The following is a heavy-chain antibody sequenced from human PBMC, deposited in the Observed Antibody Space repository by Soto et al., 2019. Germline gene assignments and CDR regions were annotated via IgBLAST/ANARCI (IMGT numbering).Heavy chain of an antibody. CDR1: GGSFSSSSYY. CDR3: ARHRSSNSWEPFDY. V-gene: IGHV4-39*01. D-gene: IGHD2-2*01. Sequence: SETLSLTCTVSGGSFSSSSYYWGWVRQPPGKGLEWIGSSSYSGSTYYNPSLKSRVTISVDTSKNHFSLKLSSVTAADTAVYYCARHRSSNSWEPFDYWGQGTLVTVSS. J-gene: IGHJ4*02. CDR2: SSYSGST.